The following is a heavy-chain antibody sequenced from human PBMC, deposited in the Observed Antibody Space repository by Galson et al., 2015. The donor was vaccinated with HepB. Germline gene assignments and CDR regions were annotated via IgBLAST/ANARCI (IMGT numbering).Heavy chain of an antibody. Sequence: SETLSLTCTISGDSISRYFCSWIRQAPGKTLEWIGYIYYTGITTYSPSLKSRVTISVDTSKNQFSLKLRSVTAADTAVYYCASAMPSPMSAYGYWGQGTLVSVSS. D-gene: IGHD2-2*01. CDR3: ASAMPSPMSAYGY. CDR2: IYYTGIT. V-gene: IGHV4-59*01. J-gene: IGHJ4*02. CDR1: GDSISRYF.